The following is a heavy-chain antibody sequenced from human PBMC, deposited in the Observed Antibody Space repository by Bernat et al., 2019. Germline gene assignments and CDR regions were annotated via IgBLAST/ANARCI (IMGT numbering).Heavy chain of an antibody. J-gene: IGHJ6*02. Sequence: QLQLQESGPGLVKPSETLSLTCTVSGGSISSSSYYWGWIRQPPGKGLEWIGSIYYSGSTYYNPSLKSRVTISVDTSKNQFSLKLSSVTAADKAVYYGARHPDEAVVAGDYYYYGMDVWGQGTTVTVSS. D-gene: IGHD2-15*01. CDR1: GGSISSSSYY. CDR2: IYYSGST. V-gene: IGHV4-39*01. CDR3: ARHPDEAVVAGDYYYYGMDV.